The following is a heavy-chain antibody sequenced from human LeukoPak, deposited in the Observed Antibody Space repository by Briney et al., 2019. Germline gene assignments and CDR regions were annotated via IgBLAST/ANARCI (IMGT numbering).Heavy chain of an antibody. CDR1: GFTFSSYV. D-gene: IGHD3-9*01. CDR2: ISGSGGST. V-gene: IGHV3-23*01. CDR3: AKVDDWSYY. Sequence: GESLKISCAASGFTFSSYVMSWVRQAPGKGLEWVSAISGSGGSTYYADSVKGRFTISRDNSKNTLYLQMNSLRAEDTAVYYCAKVDDWSYYWGQGTLVTVSS. J-gene: IGHJ4*02.